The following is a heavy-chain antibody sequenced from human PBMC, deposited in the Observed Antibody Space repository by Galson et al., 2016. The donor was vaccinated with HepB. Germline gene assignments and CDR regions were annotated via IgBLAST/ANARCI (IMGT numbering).Heavy chain of an antibody. CDR1: GFSVSTNY. V-gene: IGHV3-53*01. D-gene: IGHD5-12*01. J-gene: IGHJ4*02. CDR2: IYSGGST. CDR3: ASHSPGFRGYED. Sequence: SLRLSCAASGFSVSTNYMSWVRQAPGKGLEWVSIIYSGGSTHYAESVKGRFTTTRDKSKNMLYLQMNSLRAEDTAVYYCASHSPGFRGYEDWGQGTLVTVSS.